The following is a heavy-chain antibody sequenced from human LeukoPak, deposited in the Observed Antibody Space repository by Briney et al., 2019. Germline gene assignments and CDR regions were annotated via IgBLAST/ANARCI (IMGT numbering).Heavy chain of an antibody. Sequence: VSSVKVSCKASRYTFSNHDINSVRQATGQGLEWMGWMNPNSGNTGYGQKFQGRVTMTSYTSITTAYMELSSLRSEDTAVYYCVRGTKSDYYDSSARGTFDYWGQGTLVTVSS. CDR3: VRGTKSDYYDSSARGTFDY. V-gene: IGHV1-8*01. CDR2: MNPNSGNT. D-gene: IGHD3-22*01. J-gene: IGHJ4*02. CDR1: RYTFSNHD.